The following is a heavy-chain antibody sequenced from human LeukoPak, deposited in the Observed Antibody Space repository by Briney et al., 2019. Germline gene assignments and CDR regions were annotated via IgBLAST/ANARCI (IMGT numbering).Heavy chain of an antibody. CDR1: GFILSSYW. J-gene: IGHJ3*02. V-gene: IGHV3-74*01. Sequence: PGGSLRLSCAASGFILSSYWMHWVRQAPGKGLEWVSRMNGDGSSTSSADSVKGRFSISRDIAKNTLYLQMNSLRVEDTAVYYCVPLTSAVGERAFDIWGQGTLVNVSS. CDR2: MNGDGSST. CDR3: VPLTSAVGERAFDI. D-gene: IGHD4-23*01.